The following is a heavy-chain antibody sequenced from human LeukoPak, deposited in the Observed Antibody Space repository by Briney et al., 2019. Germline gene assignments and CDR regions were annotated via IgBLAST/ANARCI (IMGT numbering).Heavy chain of an antibody. V-gene: IGHV3-15*01. CDR3: TTDDYGDYSPDY. D-gene: IGHD4-17*01. J-gene: IGHJ4*02. CDR1: GFTFSNAW. CDR2: IKSKTDGGTT. Sequence: PGGSLRLSCAASGFTFSNAWMSWVRQAPGKGLEWVGRIKSKTDGGTTDYAAPVKGRFTISRDDSKNTLYLQMNSLKPEDTAVYYCTTDDYGDYSPDYWGQGTLVTVSS.